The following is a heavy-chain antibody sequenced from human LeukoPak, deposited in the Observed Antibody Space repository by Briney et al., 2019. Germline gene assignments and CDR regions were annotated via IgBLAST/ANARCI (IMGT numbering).Heavy chain of an antibody. Sequence: PGGSLRLSCAASGFTFSSFEMNWVRQAPGKGLEWVSTVSGSGDSTYYADSVKGRFTISRDNSKSTMYLHMNSLSGDDTATYYCAKTGSWYHFDYWGQGTLVTVSS. CDR3: AKTGSWYHFDY. V-gene: IGHV3-23*01. CDR1: GFTFSSFE. J-gene: IGHJ4*02. CDR2: VSGSGDST. D-gene: IGHD6-13*01.